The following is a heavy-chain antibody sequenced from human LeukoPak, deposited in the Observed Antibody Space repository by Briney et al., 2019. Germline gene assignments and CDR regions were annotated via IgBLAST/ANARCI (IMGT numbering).Heavy chain of an antibody. CDR2: ISYDGSNK. Sequence: WGSLRLSCAASGFTFSSYAMHWVRQVPGKGLECVAVISYDGSNKYYADSVKGRFTISRDNSKNTLYLQMNSLRAEDTAVYYSARGAAVAGTIDYWGQGTLVTVSS. CDR1: GFTFSSYA. V-gene: IGHV3-30*04. D-gene: IGHD6-19*01. J-gene: IGHJ4*02. CDR3: ARGAAVAGTIDY.